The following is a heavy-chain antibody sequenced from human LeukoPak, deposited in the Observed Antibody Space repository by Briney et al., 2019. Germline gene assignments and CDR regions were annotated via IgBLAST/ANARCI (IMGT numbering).Heavy chain of an antibody. Sequence: ETLSLTCAVSGGSISSSNWWSWVRQAPGKGLEWVSAISGSGGSTYYADSVKGRFTISRDNSKNTLYLQMNSLRAEDTAVYYCAKDLKVAGATNIWGQGTMVTVSS. CDR3: AKDLKVAGATNI. V-gene: IGHV3-23*01. D-gene: IGHD1-26*01. J-gene: IGHJ3*02. CDR2: ISGSGGST. CDR1: GGSISSSN.